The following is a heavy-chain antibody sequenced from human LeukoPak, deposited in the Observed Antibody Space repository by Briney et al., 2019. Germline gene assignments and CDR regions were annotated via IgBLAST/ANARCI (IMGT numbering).Heavy chain of an antibody. J-gene: IGHJ6*03. CDR1: GYTFTSYG. V-gene: IGHV1-18*01. CDR2: ISAYNGNT. CDR3: ARGAYNWNYDPSGYYYYMDV. D-gene: IGHD1-7*01. Sequence: ASVKVSCKASGYTFTSYGISWVRQAPGQGLEWMGWISAYNGNTNYAQKLQGRATMTTDTSTSTAYMELRSLRSDDTAVYYCARGAYNWNYDPSGYYYYMDVWGKGTTVTVSS.